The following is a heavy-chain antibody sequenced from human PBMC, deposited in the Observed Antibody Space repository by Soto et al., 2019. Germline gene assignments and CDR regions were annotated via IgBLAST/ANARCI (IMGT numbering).Heavy chain of an antibody. CDR2: INHSGST. Sequence: SETLSLTCAVYGGSFSGYYWRWIRQPPGKGLEWIGEINHSGSTNYNPSLKSRVTISVDTSKNQFSLNLTSVTATDTAVYYCATVVIPGTRHTDFDSRGQGVSVTVS. CDR3: ATVVIPGTRHTDFDS. D-gene: IGHD2-21*01. J-gene: IGHJ5*01. V-gene: IGHV4-34*01. CDR1: GGSFSGYY.